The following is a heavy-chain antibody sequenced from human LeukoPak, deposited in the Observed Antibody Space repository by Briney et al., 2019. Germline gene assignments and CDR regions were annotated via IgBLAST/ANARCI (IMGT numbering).Heavy chain of an antibody. Sequence: SETLSLTCAVSGYPLGKNYYWGWIRQPPGKGLEWIGRIYGTRSTSYNPSLMNRVTMSVDTSRNHFSLQLTSVTAADTAVYYCARDQSVAGGRSFDYWGQGALVTVSS. CDR1: GYPLGKNYY. J-gene: IGHJ4*02. V-gene: IGHV4-38-2*02. CDR3: ARDQSVAGGRSFDY. D-gene: IGHD6-19*01. CDR2: IYGTRST.